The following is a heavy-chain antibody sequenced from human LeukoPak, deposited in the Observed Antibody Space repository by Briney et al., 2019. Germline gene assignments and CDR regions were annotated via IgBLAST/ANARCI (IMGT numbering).Heavy chain of an antibody. CDR3: ARDGDITMVRGPLDY. CDR2: IYHSGST. V-gene: IGHV4-30-2*01. J-gene: IGHJ4*02. D-gene: IGHD3-10*01. Sequence: SETLSLTCTVSGGSISSGGYYWSWIRQPPGKGLEWIGYIYHSGSTYYNPSLKSRVTISVDRSKNQFSLKLSSVTAADTAVYYCARDGDITMVRGPLDYWGQETLVTVSS. CDR1: GGSISSGGYY.